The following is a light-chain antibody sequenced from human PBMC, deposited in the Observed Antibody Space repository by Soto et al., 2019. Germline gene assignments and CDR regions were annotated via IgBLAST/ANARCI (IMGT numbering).Light chain of an antibody. Sequence: DIQMTQSPSTLSASVGDSVTITCRASQSNVWFAWNQQKAGKATNLLLDNAARLESGVPSRFSGSGSETEFTLTISGLQPGDSATYYCQQYNGYSRTFGQVTKVAIK. CDR3: QQYNGYSRT. V-gene: IGKV1-5*03. J-gene: IGKJ1*01. CDR1: QSNVW. CDR2: NAA.